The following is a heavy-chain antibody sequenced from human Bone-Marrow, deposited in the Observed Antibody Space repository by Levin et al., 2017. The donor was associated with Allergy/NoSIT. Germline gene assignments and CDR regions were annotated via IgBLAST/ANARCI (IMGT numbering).Heavy chain of an antibody. J-gene: IGHJ6*02. CDR3: ARDRVVASSGTYYYYGMAV. Sequence: SQTLSLTCIVSGGSISSYHWSWIRQPPGKGLEWIGYIYYSGNTNYNPSLKSRVTISVDTSKNQFSLTLNSVTAADTAVYYCARDRVVASSGTYYYYGMAVWAKGPRSPSP. V-gene: IGHV4-59*01. CDR2: IYYSGNT. CDR1: GGSISSYH. D-gene: IGHD2-15*01.